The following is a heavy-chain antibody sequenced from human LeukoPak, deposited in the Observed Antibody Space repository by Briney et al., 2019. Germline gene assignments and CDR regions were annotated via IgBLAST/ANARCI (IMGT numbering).Heavy chain of an antibody. D-gene: IGHD2/OR15-2a*01. V-gene: IGHV4-39*01. CDR3: ARQCTNSRNSLSYFQH. CDR1: GDSISSISYY. CDR2: IYYSGST. Sequence: SETLSLTCTVSGDSISSISYYWAWIRQPPGKGLEWIGSIYYSGSTYYNPSLKRRVSISIDTSKNQFSLKLSSVSAADTALYYCARQCTNSRNSLSYFQHWGQGTLVSVSS. J-gene: IGHJ1*01.